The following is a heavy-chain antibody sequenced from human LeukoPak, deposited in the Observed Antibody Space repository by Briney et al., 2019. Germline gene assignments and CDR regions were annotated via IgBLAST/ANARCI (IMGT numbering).Heavy chain of an antibody. CDR2: IYYSGST. D-gene: IGHD6-13*01. J-gene: IGHJ4*02. Sequence: KPSETLSPTCTVSGGSISSSTYYWGWIRQPPGKGLEWIGYIYYSGSTDYNPSLKSRVTISVDTSKNQFSLKLSSVTAADTAVYYCARRGAAGLFDYWGQGTLVTVSS. CDR3: ARRGAAGLFDY. V-gene: IGHV4-61*05. CDR1: GGSISSSTYY.